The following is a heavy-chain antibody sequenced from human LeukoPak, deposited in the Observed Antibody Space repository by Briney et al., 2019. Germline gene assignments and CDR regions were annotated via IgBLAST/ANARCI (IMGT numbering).Heavy chain of an antibody. J-gene: IGHJ4*02. V-gene: IGHV3-74*01. CDR1: GFTFSSYW. CDR2: IDSDGSST. CDR3: ARDPSSWNGYFDS. Sequence: GGSQRLSCEASGFTFSSYWMHWVRQAPGKGLVWVSRIDSDGSSTSYADSVKGRFTISRDNARNTVYLQMNSLRADDTAVYYCARDPSSWNGYFDSWGQGTLVTVSS. D-gene: IGHD6-13*01.